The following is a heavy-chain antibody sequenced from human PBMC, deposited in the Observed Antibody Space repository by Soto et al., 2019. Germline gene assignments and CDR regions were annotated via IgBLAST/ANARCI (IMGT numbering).Heavy chain of an antibody. CDR3: ARWPDGYYYYGMDV. CDR2: MNPNSGNT. Sequence: QVQLVQSGAEVKKPGASVKVSCKASGYTFTSYDINWVRQATGQGLEWMGWMNPNSGNTGYAQKFQGSVTMTRHTSISTAYMALSSLRSEDTAVYYCARWPDGYYYYGMDVWGQGTTVTVSS. V-gene: IGHV1-8*01. J-gene: IGHJ6*02. CDR1: GYTFTSYD.